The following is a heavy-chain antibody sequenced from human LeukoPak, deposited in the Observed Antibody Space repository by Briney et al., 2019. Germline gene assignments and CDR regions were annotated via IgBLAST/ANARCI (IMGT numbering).Heavy chain of an antibody. J-gene: IGHJ4*02. Sequence: ASVKVSCKASGYTFTSYYMHWVRQAPGQGLEWMGIINPSGGSTSYAQKFQGRVTMTRDTSTSTPYMELSSLRPEDTAVYYCARDGWSEMGTILREVVSDYWGQGTLVTVSS. CDR1: GYTFTSYY. CDR2: INPSGGST. D-gene: IGHD5-24*01. V-gene: IGHV1-46*01. CDR3: ARDGWSEMGTILREVVSDY.